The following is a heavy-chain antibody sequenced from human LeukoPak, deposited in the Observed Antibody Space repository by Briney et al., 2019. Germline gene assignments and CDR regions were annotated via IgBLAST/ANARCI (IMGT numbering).Heavy chain of an antibody. CDR1: GGSISNTNYY. J-gene: IGHJ4*02. V-gene: IGHV4-39*07. CDR3: AREEYSSDWYGHDS. CDR2: IYYTGTT. Sequence: SDTLSLTCTVSGGSISNTNYYWAWIRQPPGRGLEWIGSIYYTGTTLDDPSLKSRVTLSVDTSKNQFSLRLTSVTAADTAFYYCAREEYSSDWYGHDSWGQGTLVTVSS. D-gene: IGHD6-13*01.